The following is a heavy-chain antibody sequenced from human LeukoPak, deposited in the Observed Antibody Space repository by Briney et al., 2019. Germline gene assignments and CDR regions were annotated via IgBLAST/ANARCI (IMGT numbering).Heavy chain of an antibody. CDR2: ISWNSGSI. V-gene: IGHV3-9*03. CDR3: AKGDSRVGLYYFDY. CDR1: GFTFDDYA. J-gene: IGHJ4*02. Sequence: PGGSLRLSCAASGFTFDDYAMHWVRQAPGKGLEWVSGISWNSGSIGYADSVKGRFTISRDNAKNSLYLQMNSLRAEDMALYYCAKGDSRVGLYYFDYWGQGTLVTVSS. D-gene: IGHD3-22*01.